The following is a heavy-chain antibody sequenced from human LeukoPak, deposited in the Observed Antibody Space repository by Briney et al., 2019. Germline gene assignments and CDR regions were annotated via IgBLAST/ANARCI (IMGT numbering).Heavy chain of an antibody. Sequence: RASVKVSCKASGYTFTGYYMHWVRQAPGQRLEWMGWINPNSGSTNYAQKFQGRVTMTRDTSISTAYMELSRLRSDDTAVYYCARGIGYEPFDYWGQGTLVTVSS. D-gene: IGHD5-12*01. CDR1: GYTFTGYY. J-gene: IGHJ4*02. CDR3: ARGIGYEPFDY. V-gene: IGHV1-2*02. CDR2: INPNSGST.